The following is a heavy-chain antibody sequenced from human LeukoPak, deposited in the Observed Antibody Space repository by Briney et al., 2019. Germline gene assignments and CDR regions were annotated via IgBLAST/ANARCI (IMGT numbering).Heavy chain of an antibody. V-gene: IGHV1-2*02. D-gene: IGHD6-13*01. CDR2: INPNSGGT. J-gene: IGHJ4*02. Sequence: ASVKVSCQASGYTFTGYYMHWVRQAPGQGLEWMGWINPNSGGTNYAQKFQGRVTMTRDTPISTAYMELSRLRSDDTAVYYCARGSSSWYPSLDYWGQGTLVTVSS. CDR3: ARGSSSWYPSLDY. CDR1: GYTFTGYY.